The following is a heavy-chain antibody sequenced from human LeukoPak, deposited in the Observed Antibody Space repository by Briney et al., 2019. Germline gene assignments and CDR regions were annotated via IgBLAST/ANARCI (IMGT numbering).Heavy chain of an antibody. Sequence: SGGSLRLSCAASGFTFSDHYMDWVRQAPGKGLEWVGRTRKKTNSYTTEYAASVKGRFTISRDDSKNSLYLQMNSLKAEDTAVYYCAKCGRYSYGPTHFDYWGQGTLVTVSS. CDR2: TRKKTNSYTT. CDR3: AKCGRYSYGPTHFDY. D-gene: IGHD5-18*01. J-gene: IGHJ4*02. V-gene: IGHV3-72*01. CDR1: GFTFSDHY.